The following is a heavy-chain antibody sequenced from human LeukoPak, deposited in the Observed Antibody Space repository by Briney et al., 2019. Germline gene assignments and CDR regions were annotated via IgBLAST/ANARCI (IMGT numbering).Heavy chain of an antibody. CDR1: GFTFSSYE. D-gene: IGHD3-10*01. CDR2: LSSSGSTI. V-gene: IGHV3-48*03. CDR3: ARYGSGSYYKSYFDY. J-gene: IGHJ4*02. Sequence: GGSLTLSCAASGFTFSSYEMNWVRQAPGQGLEWVSYLSSSGSTIYYADSVKGRFTISRDNAKNSLYLQMDSLRAEDTAVYYCARYGSGSYYKSYFDYWGQGTLVTVSS.